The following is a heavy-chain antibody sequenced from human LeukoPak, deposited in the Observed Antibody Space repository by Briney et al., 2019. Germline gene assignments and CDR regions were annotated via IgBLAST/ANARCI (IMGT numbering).Heavy chain of an antibody. CDR1: GDSVSSNSAA. V-gene: IGHV6-1*01. CDR3: ARDPVVVGIYFSSTSCPAVPYYYYGMDV. J-gene: IGHJ6*02. D-gene: IGHD2-2*01. Sequence: SQTLSLTCAISGDSVSSNSAAWNWIRQSPSRGLEWLGRTYYRSKWYNDYAVSVKSRITINPDTSKNQFSLQLNSVTPEDTAVYYCARDPVVVGIYFSSTSCPAVPYYYYGMDVWGQGTTVTVSS. CDR2: TYYRSKWYN.